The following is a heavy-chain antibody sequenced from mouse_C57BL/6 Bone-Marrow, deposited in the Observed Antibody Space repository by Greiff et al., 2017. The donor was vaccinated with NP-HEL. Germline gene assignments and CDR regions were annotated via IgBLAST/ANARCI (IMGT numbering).Heavy chain of an antibody. CDR3: ARRGVNTVVSGYFDV. CDR2: IYPGDGDT. CDR1: GYAFSSYW. J-gene: IGHJ1*03. D-gene: IGHD1-1*01. V-gene: IGHV1-80*01. Sequence: QVQLKQSGAELVKPGASVKISCKASGYAFSSYWMNWVKQRPGKGLEWIGQIYPGDGDTNYNGKFKGKATLTADKSSSTAYVQLSSLTSEDSAVYFCARRGVNTVVSGYFDVWGTGTTVTVAS.